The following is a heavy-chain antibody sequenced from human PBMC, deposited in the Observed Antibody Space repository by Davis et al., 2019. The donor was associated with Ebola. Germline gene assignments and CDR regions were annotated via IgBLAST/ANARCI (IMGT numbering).Heavy chain of an antibody. D-gene: IGHD3-22*01. CDR3: ARDRDYYDSSAYHPRGWFDL. V-gene: IGHV3-21*01. CDR1: GFTFSTYT. J-gene: IGHJ5*02. Sequence: GESLKISCAASGFTFSTYTMTWVRQAPGKGLEWVSSISISSAFIYYADSVKGRFTASRDNAKNSLYLEMNSLRAEDTAVYYCARDRDYYDSSAYHPRGWFDLWGQGTLVTVSS. CDR2: ISISSAFI.